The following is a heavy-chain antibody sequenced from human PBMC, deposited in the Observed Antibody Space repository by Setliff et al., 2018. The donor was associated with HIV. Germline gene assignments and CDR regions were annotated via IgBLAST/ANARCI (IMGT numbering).Heavy chain of an antibody. CDR2: ISSSGTT. J-gene: IGHJ4*02. CDR1: DDSFSNYD. Sequence: PSETLSLTCVVSDDSFSNYDWTWIRQSPGKALEWIGYISSSGTTNYNPSLRSRVTISMETSNTRFSLWLRSVTAADTAVYYCATLDPSGGNFLAYWGQGTLVTVSS. CDR3: ATLDPSGGNFLAY. V-gene: IGHV4-4*09. D-gene: IGHD2-21*02.